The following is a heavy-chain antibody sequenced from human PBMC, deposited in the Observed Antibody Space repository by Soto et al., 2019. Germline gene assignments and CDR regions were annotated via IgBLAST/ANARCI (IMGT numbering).Heavy chain of an antibody. J-gene: IGHJ5*02. Sequence: PSETLSLTCTVSGGSISSYYWSWIRQPPGKGLEWIGYIYYSGSTNYNPSLKSRVTISVDTSKNQFSLKLSSVTAADTAVYYCARVVTATPNSWFDPWGQGTLVTVSS. V-gene: IGHV4-59*01. D-gene: IGHD2-21*02. CDR2: IYYSGST. CDR3: ARVVTATPNSWFDP. CDR1: GGSISSYY.